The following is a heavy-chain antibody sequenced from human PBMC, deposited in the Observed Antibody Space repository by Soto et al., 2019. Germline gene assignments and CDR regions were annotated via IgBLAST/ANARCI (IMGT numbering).Heavy chain of an antibody. V-gene: IGHV3-30*18. CDR3: ANDRRRDWPTAYYFDY. D-gene: IGHD2-21*02. CDR1: GFSFSSYG. J-gene: IGHJ4*02. Sequence: GGSLRLSCAASGFSFSSYGMNWVRQAPGKGLEWVALISYDGTNKDYADSVKGRFTISRDNSKNTLYLQMNSLRAEDTAVYYCANDRRRDWPTAYYFDYWGQGTLVTAPQ. CDR2: ISYDGTNK.